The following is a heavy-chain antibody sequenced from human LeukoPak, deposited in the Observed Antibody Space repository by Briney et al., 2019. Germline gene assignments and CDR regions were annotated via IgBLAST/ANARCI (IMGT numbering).Heavy chain of an antibody. CDR3: AREIAGDLYSPNYFDY. Sequence: GGSLRLSCAASGFTFSSYAMHWVRQAPGKGLEWVAVISYDGSNKYYADSVKGRFTISRDNSKNTLYLQMNSLRAEDTAVYYCAREIAGDLYSPNYFDYWGQGTLVTVSS. CDR2: ISYDGSNK. V-gene: IGHV3-30-3*01. CDR1: GFTFSSYA. J-gene: IGHJ4*02. D-gene: IGHD3-10*01.